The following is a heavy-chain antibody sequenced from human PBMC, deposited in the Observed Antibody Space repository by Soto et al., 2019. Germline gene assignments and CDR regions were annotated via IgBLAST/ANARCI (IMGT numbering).Heavy chain of an antibody. D-gene: IGHD3-22*01. CDR2: IYHSGST. Sequence: SETLSLTCAVSGGSINSGGYSWSWVRQPPGKGLEWIGYIYHSGSTYYNPSLKSQVTISVDRSKNQFSLKLSSVTAADTAVYYCASYDSSGRFDYWGQGTLVTVSS. J-gene: IGHJ4*02. V-gene: IGHV4-30-2*02. CDR3: ASYDSSGRFDY. CDR1: GGSINSGGYS.